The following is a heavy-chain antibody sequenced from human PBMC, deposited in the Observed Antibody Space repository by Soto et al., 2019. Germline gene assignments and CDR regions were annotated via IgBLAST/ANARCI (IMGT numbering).Heavy chain of an antibody. V-gene: IGHV3-23*01. J-gene: IGHJ4*02. CDR1: GFTFSSYA. D-gene: IGHD1-26*01. CDR2: ISGSGGST. Sequence: LRLSCAASGFTFSSYAMSWVRQAPGKGLERVSAISGSGGSTYDADSVKGRFTISRNNSKNTLYLQMNSLRAEDTAVYYCARNRQVGATDSDYWGQGTLVTVSS. CDR3: ARNRQVGATDSDY.